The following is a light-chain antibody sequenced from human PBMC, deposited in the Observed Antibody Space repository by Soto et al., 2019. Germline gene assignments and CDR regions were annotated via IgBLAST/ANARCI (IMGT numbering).Light chain of an antibody. Sequence: QSVLTQPPSVSGAPGQRVTISCTGSSSNIGAGYDVHWYQHLPGTAPKLLIYVNNNRPSGVPDRFSGSKSGTSASLAITGLQAEDEADYYCQSYDSTLSGSWVFGGGTQLTVL. CDR1: SSNIGAGYD. CDR2: VNN. V-gene: IGLV1-40*01. J-gene: IGLJ3*02. CDR3: QSYDSTLSGSWV.